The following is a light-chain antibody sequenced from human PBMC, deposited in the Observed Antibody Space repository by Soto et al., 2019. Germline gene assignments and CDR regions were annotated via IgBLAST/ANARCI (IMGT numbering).Light chain of an antibody. J-gene: IGKJ1*01. CDR1: QSVSSN. Sequence: EIVMTQSPATLSVSPGERATLSCRASQSVSSNLAWYQQKPGQAPRLLIYGASTRVTGIPARFSGGGSGTEFTLTISSLQSEDFAVYYCRQYNNWPGTFGQGTKVEIK. V-gene: IGKV3-15*01. CDR2: GAS. CDR3: RQYNNWPGT.